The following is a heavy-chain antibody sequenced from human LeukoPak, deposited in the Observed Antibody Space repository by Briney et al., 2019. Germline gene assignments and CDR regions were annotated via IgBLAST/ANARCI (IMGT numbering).Heavy chain of an antibody. CDR2: IYASGST. Sequence: SETLSLTCSVSGGSISNYYWNWLRQPAGKGLEWIGRIYASGSTNYNPSLKSRVTISMDKSKNHFSLNLKSVTAADTAFYYCARDFYGDDGHHPFDYWGQGIQLTVSS. CDR3: ARDFYGDDGHHPFDY. J-gene: IGHJ4*02. D-gene: IGHD2/OR15-2a*01. CDR1: GGSISNYY. V-gene: IGHV4-4*07.